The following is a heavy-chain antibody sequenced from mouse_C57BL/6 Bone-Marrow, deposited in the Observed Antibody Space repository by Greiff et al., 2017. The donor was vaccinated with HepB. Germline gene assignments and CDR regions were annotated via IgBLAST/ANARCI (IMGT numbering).Heavy chain of an antibody. Sequence: QVHVKQPGAELVKPGASVKLSCKASGYTFTSYWMHWVKQRPGQGLEWIGMIHPNSGSTNYNEKFKSKATLTVDKSSSTAYMQLSSLTSEDSAVYYCARREDYGSPWYFDVWGTGTTVTVSS. J-gene: IGHJ1*03. D-gene: IGHD1-1*01. CDR1: GYTFTSYW. CDR2: IHPNSGST. V-gene: IGHV1-64*01. CDR3: ARREDYGSPWYFDV.